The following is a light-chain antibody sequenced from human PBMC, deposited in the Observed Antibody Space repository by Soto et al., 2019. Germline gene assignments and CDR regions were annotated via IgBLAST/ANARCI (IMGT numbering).Light chain of an antibody. V-gene: IGKV3-20*01. J-gene: IGKJ1*01. CDR3: QQYGSSPRT. CDR2: GAS. Sequence: EIGLTQSPGTLFLSPGERATLSCRASQSVSSSYLAWYQQKPGQAPRLLIYGASSRATGIPDRFSGSGSGTDFTLSISRLEPEDCAVYYCQQYGSSPRTFGQGTKVEIK. CDR1: QSVSSSY.